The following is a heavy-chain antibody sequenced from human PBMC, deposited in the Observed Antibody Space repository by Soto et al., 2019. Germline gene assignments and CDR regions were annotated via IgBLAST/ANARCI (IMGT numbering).Heavy chain of an antibody. CDR1: GYSFTSYW. J-gene: IGHJ6*02. V-gene: IGHV5-51*01. CDR3: ARPRSSSRNYYGMDV. D-gene: IGHD6-13*01. Sequence: GESLKISCKGSGYSFTSYWIGWVRQMPGKGLEWMGIIYPGDSDTRYSPSFQGQVTISANKSISTAYLQWSSLKASDTAMYYCARPRSSSRNYYGMDVWGQGTTVTVSS. CDR2: IYPGDSDT.